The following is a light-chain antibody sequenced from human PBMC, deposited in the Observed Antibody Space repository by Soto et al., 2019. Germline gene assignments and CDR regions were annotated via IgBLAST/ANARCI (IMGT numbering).Light chain of an antibody. CDR2: DAS. Sequence: DIQMTQSPSTLSASVGDRVTITCRASQSISSWLAWYQQKPGKAPKLLIYDASSLESGVPSRFSGSGSGTEFTLTISSLQPDDFTTYHCQQDNSYSPGSMYTCGQGTKLEIK. V-gene: IGKV1-5*01. J-gene: IGKJ2*01. CDR3: QQDNSYSPGSMYT. CDR1: QSISSW.